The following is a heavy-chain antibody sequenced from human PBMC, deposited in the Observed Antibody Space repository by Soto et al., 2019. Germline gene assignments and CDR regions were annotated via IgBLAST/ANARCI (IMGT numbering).Heavy chain of an antibody. Sequence: GXSXKVSFKASGYTXTGYYIDLVRQAPGQGLEWMGWINPNSCGTNYAKKFQGRVNMTRDTSISTAYMELSRLRSDDTAVYYCARGNRRGYYGSGITHYWGQGTLGTVSS. CDR2: INPNSCGT. J-gene: IGHJ4*02. V-gene: IGHV1-2*02. CDR3: ARGNRRGYYGSGITHY. D-gene: IGHD3-10*01. CDR1: GYTXTGYY.